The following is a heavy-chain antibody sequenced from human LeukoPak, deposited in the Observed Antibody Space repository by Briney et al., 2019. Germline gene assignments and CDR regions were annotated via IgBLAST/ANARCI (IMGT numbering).Heavy chain of an antibody. J-gene: IGHJ4*02. V-gene: IGHV1-2*02. CDR1: GYTFTGHY. CDR3: ARDLSGWGVDY. CDR2: INPNSGGT. D-gene: IGHD6-25*01. Sequence: ASVKVSCKASGYTFTGHYIHWVRQAPGQGLEWMGWINPNSGGTNYAQKFQGRVTMTRDTSISTAYMELSRLRSDDTAVYYCARDLSGWGVDYWGQGTLVTVSS.